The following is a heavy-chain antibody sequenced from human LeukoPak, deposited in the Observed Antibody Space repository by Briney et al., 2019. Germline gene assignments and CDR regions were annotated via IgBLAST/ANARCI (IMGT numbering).Heavy chain of an antibody. CDR1: GYSFTSYW. CDR3: ARQELGYCSGGSCLAHPGP. V-gene: IGHV5-51*01. Sequence: ESLKISCKGSGYSFTSYWIGWVRQMPGKGLEWMGIIYPGDSDTRYSPSFQGQVTISADKSISTAYLQWSSLKASDTAMYYCARQELGYCSGGSCLAHPGPWGQGTLVTVSS. J-gene: IGHJ5*02. D-gene: IGHD2-15*01. CDR2: IYPGDSDT.